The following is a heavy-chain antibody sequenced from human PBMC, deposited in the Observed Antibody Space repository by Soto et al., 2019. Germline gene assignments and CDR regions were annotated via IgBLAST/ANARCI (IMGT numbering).Heavy chain of an antibody. CDR3: ARGLPGYSYGYPEYYFDY. J-gene: IGHJ4*02. D-gene: IGHD5-18*01. CDR1: GFTFTSSA. V-gene: IGHV1-58*01. CDR2: IVVGSGNT. Sequence: SVKVSCKASGFTFTSSAVQWVRQARGQRLEWIGWIVVGSGNTNYAQKFQERVTITRDMSTSTAYMELSSLRSEDTAVYYCARGLPGYSYGYPEYYFDYWGQGTLVTVSS.